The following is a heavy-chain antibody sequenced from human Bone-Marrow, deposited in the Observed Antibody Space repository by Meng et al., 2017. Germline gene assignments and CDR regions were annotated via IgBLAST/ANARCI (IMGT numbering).Heavy chain of an antibody. CDR3: DGSSAVAGNIDY. CDR2: IYYSGST. Sequence: SETLSLTCTVSGGSISSYYWSWIRQPPGKGLEWIGYIYYSGSTNYNPSLKSRVTISVDTSKNQFSLKLSSVTAADTAVYYCDGSSAVAGNIDYWGQGTLVTVSS. D-gene: IGHD6-19*01. CDR1: GGSISSYY. J-gene: IGHJ4*02. V-gene: IGHV4-59*08.